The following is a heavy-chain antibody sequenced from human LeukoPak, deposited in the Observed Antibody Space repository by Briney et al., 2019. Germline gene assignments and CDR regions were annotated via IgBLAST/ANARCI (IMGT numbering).Heavy chain of an antibody. CDR2: IYSGGST. V-gene: IGHV4-39*07. CDR1: GGSISNSSSY. Sequence: ASETLSLTCIVSGGSISNSSSYWGWIRQPPGKGLEWIGSIYSGGSTYYNPSLKSRVTISVDTSKNQFSLKLSSVTAADTAVYYCARGGEGYGDYEFGYWGQGTLVTVSS. D-gene: IGHD4-17*01. CDR3: ARGGEGYGDYEFGY. J-gene: IGHJ4*02.